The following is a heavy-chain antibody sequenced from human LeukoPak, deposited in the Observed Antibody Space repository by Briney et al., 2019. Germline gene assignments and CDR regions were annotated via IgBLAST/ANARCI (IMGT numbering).Heavy chain of an antibody. CDR1: GYTFTSYG. J-gene: IGHJ6*02. CDR3: ARDHCSSTSCNTDYYYYYYGMDV. CDR2: ISAYNGNT. D-gene: IGHD2-2*01. Sequence: ASVKVSCKASGYTFTSYGISWVRQAPGQGLEWMGLISAYNGNTNYAQKLQGRVTMTTDTSTSTAYMELRSLRSDDTAVYYCARDHCSSTSCNTDYYYYYYGMDVWGQGTTVTVSS. V-gene: IGHV1-18*01.